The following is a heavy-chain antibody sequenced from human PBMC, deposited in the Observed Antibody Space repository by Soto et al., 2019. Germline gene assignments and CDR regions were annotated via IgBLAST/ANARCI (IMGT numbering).Heavy chain of an antibody. CDR3: ANPGSGRYYYYGMDV. J-gene: IGHJ6*02. Sequence: QVQLVESGGGVVQPGRSLRLSCAASGFTFSSYGMHWVRQAPGKGLEWVAVISYDGSNKYYADSVKGRFTISRDNSKNTLYLQMNSLRAEDTAVYYCANPGSGRYYYYGMDVWGQGTTVTVSS. V-gene: IGHV3-30*18. CDR2: ISYDGSNK. CDR1: GFTFSSYG. D-gene: IGHD6-19*01.